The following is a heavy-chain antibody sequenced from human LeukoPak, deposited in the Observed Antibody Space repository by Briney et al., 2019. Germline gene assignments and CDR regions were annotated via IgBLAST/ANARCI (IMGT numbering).Heavy chain of an antibody. Sequence: GRSLRLSCAASGFTFEVYVIHWVRQAPEKGLEWVSGMSWNSGSIAYADSVKGRFTISRDNAKNSLYLQMNSLRAEDTAFYYCAKEAGWYFDLWGRGTLVTVSS. CDR2: MSWNSGSI. J-gene: IGHJ2*01. V-gene: IGHV3-9*01. CDR3: AKEAGWYFDL. CDR1: GFTFEVYV.